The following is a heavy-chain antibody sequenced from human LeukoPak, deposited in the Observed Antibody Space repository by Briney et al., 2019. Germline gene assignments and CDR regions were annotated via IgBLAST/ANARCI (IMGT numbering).Heavy chain of an antibody. V-gene: IGHV3-7*01. Sequence: GGSLRLSCEASGFTFSNDWMGWVRQAPGKGLEWVANIRQDGGEQYYMDSVKGRFIISRDNGKNSAYLQMNSLRVEDTAVYYCASAPCGDCYYGMDVWGQGTTVTVSS. D-gene: IGHD3-10*01. J-gene: IGHJ6*02. CDR1: GFTFSNDW. CDR2: IRQDGGEQ. CDR3: ASAPCGDCYYGMDV.